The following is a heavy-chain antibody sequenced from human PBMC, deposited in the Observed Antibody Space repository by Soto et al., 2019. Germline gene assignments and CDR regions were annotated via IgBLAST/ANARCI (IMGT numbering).Heavy chain of an antibody. CDR1: GGSISSYY. CDR3: ARQRGGSVSNWFDP. CDR2: IYYSGST. D-gene: IGHD3-16*01. V-gene: IGHV4-59*08. J-gene: IGHJ5*02. Sequence: ETLSLTCTVSGGSISSYYWSWIRQPPGKGLEWIGYIYYSGSTNYNPSLKSRVTISVDTSKNQFSLKLSSVTAADTAVYYCARQRGGSVSNWFDPWGQGTLVTVSS.